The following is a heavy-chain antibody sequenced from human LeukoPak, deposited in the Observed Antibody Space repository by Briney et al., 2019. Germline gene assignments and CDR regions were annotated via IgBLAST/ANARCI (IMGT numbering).Heavy chain of an antibody. CDR2: ISGSGGST. CDR3: AKDPEYSSGWQYETYFDY. V-gene: IGHV3-23*01. J-gene: IGHJ4*02. D-gene: IGHD6-19*01. CDR1: GFTFSSYA. Sequence: GGSLSLSCAASGFTFSSYAMSWVRQAPGKGLEWVSAISGSGGSTYYADSVKGRFTISRDNSKNTLYLQMNSLRAEDTAVYYCAKDPEYSSGWQYETYFDYWGEGTLVTVSS.